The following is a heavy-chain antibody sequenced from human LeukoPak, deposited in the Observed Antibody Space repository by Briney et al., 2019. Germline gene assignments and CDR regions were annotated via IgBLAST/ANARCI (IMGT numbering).Heavy chain of an antibody. V-gene: IGHV1-69*01. J-gene: IGHJ5*02. CDR3: ARDRLGRPFWSGHTNWFDP. CDR1: GGTFSSYA. D-gene: IGHD3-3*01. CDR2: IISIFGTA. Sequence: GSSVKVSCKASGGTFSSYAISWVRQAPGQGLEWMGGIISIFGTANYAQKFQGRDTITADESTSTAYMELSSLRSEDTAVYYCARDRLGRPFWSGHTNWFDPWGQGTLVTVSS.